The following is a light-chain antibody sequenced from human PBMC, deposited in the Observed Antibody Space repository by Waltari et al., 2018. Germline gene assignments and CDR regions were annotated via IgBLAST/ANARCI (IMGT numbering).Light chain of an antibody. CDR3: QQYYNAPLT. Sequence: IVMTQSPAPLAVSRGEGATANCRSRHSLLKSSNNKNYLGWYQQKPGQPPKLRVRWASARESGVPARFSGSGSGTDFTLTISSLQAEDVAVYYCQQYYNAPLTFGGGTKVEIK. CDR2: WAS. V-gene: IGKV4-1*01. J-gene: IGKJ4*01. CDR1: HSLLKSSNNKNY.